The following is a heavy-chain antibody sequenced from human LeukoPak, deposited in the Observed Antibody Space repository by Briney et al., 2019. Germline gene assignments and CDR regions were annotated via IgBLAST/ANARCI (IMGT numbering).Heavy chain of an antibody. CDR3: ARAGGYCGRISCPYYFDY. CDR1: GYTFTSYD. Sequence: ASVKVSCKASGYTFTSYDINWVRQATGQGLEWMGWMNPNSGNTGYAQKFQGRVTMTTNTSISTAHMELSSLRSEDTAVYYCARAGGYCGRISCPYYFDYWGQGSLVAVSS. D-gene: IGHD2-15*01. V-gene: IGHV1-8*01. CDR2: MNPNSGNT. J-gene: IGHJ4*02.